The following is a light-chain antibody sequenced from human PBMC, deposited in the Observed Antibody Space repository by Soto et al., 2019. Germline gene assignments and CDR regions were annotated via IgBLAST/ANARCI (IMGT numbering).Light chain of an antibody. Sequence: DIQMTQSPSSLSASVGDRVTITCRASQSISSYLNWYQQKPGKAPKLLIYAASSLQSGVPSRFSGGGSGTDFTLTISSLQPEDFATYYCQQSYSTPWTYGQGTKGEIK. CDR2: AAS. J-gene: IGKJ1*01. CDR3: QQSYSTPWT. CDR1: QSISSY. V-gene: IGKV1-39*01.